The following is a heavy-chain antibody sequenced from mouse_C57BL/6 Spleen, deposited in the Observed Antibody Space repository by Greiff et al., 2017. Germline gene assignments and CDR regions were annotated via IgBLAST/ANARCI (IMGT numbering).Heavy chain of an antibody. CDR2: ISYDGSN. Sequence: EVKLLESGPGLVKPSQSLSLTCSVTGYSITSGYYWNWIRQFPGNKLEWMGYISYDGSNNYNPSLKNRISITRDTSKNQFFLKLNSVTTEDTATYYCAREYDYPVLFAYWGQGTLVTVSA. V-gene: IGHV3-6*01. CDR1: GYSITSGYY. D-gene: IGHD2-4*01. CDR3: AREYDYPVLFAY. J-gene: IGHJ3*01.